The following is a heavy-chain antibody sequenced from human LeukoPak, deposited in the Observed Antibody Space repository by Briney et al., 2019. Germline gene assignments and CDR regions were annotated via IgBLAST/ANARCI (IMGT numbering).Heavy chain of an antibody. Sequence: GGSLRLSCAASGFTVISNYMSWVRQTPGKGLEWVSIIYYDGSTYYADSVKGRFTISRDNSKNTMYLQMNSLRAEDTAVYYCAREKLDTRGYVDYWGQGTLVTVSS. CDR3: AREKLDTRGYVDY. D-gene: IGHD3-22*01. CDR2: IYYDGST. V-gene: IGHV3-53*01. CDR1: GFTVISNY. J-gene: IGHJ4*02.